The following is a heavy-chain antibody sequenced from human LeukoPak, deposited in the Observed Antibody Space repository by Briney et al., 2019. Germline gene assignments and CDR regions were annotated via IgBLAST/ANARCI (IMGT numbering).Heavy chain of an antibody. Sequence: GGSLRLSCAASGFTFSSYSTNWVRQAPGKGLEWVSYISSTTSTIYYADSVKGRFTISRDNAKNSLYLQMNSLRAEDTAVYYCARDVTYYGGDWFDPWGQGTLVTVSS. CDR2: ISSTTSTI. D-gene: IGHD4-23*01. V-gene: IGHV3-48*04. CDR3: ARDVTYYGGDWFDP. CDR1: GFTFSSYS. J-gene: IGHJ5*02.